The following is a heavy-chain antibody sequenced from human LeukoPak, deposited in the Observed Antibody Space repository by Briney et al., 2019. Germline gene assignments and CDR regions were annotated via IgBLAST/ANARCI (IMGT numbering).Heavy chain of an antibody. J-gene: IGHJ4*02. D-gene: IGHD3-22*01. CDR2: IYYSGST. CDR1: GGSISSYY. V-gene: IGHV4-59*08. CDR3: SRQYSDDSSGYYFAY. Sequence: PSETLSLTCTVSGGSISSYYWSWIRQPPGKGLEWIGYIYYSGSTNYNPSLKSRVTISVDTSKNRFSLKLSSVTAADTAVYYCSRQYSDDSSGYYFAYWGQGTLVTVSS.